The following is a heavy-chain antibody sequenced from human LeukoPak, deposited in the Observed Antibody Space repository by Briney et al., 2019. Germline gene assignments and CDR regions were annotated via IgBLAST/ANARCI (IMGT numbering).Heavy chain of an antibody. Sequence: GSLRLSCAASGFTFSNAWMSWVRQAPGKGLEWVGRVKGKTDGGTTDYAAPVKGRFTISRDDSKNTLYLQMNSLKTEDTAVYYCTTDWPTRYCSSTSCHFADVWGQGTTVTVSS. D-gene: IGHD2-2*01. CDR3: TTDWPTRYCSSTSCHFADV. V-gene: IGHV3-15*01. CDR2: VKGKTDGGTT. J-gene: IGHJ6*02. CDR1: GFTFSNAW.